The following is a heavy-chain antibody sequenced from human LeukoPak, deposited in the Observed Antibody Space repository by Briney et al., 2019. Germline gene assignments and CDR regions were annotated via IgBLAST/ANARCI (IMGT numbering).Heavy chain of an antibody. D-gene: IGHD3-22*01. V-gene: IGHV4-39*01. CDR3: ASQIVPFYYYDSSGYYYDY. Sequence: SETLSLTCTVSGGSISSSSYYWGWIRQPPGKGLEWIGSIYYSGSTYYNPSLKSRVTISVDTSKNQFSLKLSSVTAADTAVYYCASQIVPFYYYDSSGYYYDYWGQGTLVTVSS. J-gene: IGHJ4*02. CDR1: GGSISSSSYY. CDR2: IYYSGST.